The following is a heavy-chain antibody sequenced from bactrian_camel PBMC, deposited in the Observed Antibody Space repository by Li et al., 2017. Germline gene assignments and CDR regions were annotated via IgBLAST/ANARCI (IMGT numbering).Heavy chain of an antibody. CDR1: GFTFGDFY. V-gene: IGHV3-2*01. D-gene: IGHD6*01. CDR3: AADQAGGSWDTGVAADFGY. J-gene: IGHJ6*01. Sequence: QLVESGGGLVQPGGSLRLSCAASGFTFGDFYMSWVRLAPGKGLEWVSNLYTDGITHYADSVKGRFIISRDNAKNTLYLQMNSLKTEDTAVYYCAADQAGGSWDTGVAADFGYWGQGTQVTVS. CDR2: LYTDGIT.